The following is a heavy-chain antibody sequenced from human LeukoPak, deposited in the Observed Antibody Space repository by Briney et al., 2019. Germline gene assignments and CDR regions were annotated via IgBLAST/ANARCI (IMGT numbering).Heavy chain of an antibody. CDR1: GDSFSAYY. J-gene: IGHJ4*02. V-gene: IGHV4-34*01. CDR3: ARHRYSIVDY. D-gene: IGHD1-26*01. Sequence: SETLSLTCTVYGDSFSAYYCSWIRQPPGKGLEWIGEINQSGNTNYNPSLKSRVTISVDTSKKQFSLKLSSVTAADTAVYYCARHRYSIVDYWGQGTLVTVSS. CDR2: INQSGNT.